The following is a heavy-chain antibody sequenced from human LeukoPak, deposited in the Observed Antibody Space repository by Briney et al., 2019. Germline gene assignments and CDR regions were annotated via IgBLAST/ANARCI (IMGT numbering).Heavy chain of an antibody. V-gene: IGHV3-23*01. CDR2: ISDSGGST. Sequence: PGGSLRLSCAASGFTFSNFAMSWVRQAPGKGLEWVSVISDSGGSTYYADSVEGRFTISRDNSKNTLFLQMNSLSPEDTAMYYCARGPGVIAARRGPSGAHYYYYMDVWGKGTTVTVSS. CDR3: ARGPGVIAARRGPSGAHYYYYMDV. CDR1: GFTFSNFA. J-gene: IGHJ6*03. D-gene: IGHD6-6*01.